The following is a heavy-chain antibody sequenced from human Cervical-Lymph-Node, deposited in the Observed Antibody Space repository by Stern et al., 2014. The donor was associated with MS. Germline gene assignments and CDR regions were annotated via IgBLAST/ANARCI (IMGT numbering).Heavy chain of an antibody. V-gene: IGHV4-34*01. CDR2: INHSGST. Sequence: QVQLQQWGAGLLKPSETLSLTCVVYGRSFSGYYWSWIRQPPEKGLEWIGEINHSGSTNYTPSLKSRVTMSVDTSKNQVSLNLRSVTAADTAVYFCARERYNGYDFDYWGQGTLVTVSS. CDR3: ARERYNGYDFDY. J-gene: IGHJ4*02. CDR1: GRSFSGYY. D-gene: IGHD5-12*01.